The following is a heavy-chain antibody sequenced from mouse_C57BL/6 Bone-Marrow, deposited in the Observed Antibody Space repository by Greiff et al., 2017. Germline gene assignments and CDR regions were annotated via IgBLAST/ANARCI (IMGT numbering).Heavy chain of an antibody. V-gene: IGHV1-69*01. CDR3: ARSQLGHNFDY. J-gene: IGHJ2*01. D-gene: IGHD4-1*02. Sequence: QVQLQQPGAELVMPGASVKLSCKASGYTFTSYWMHWVKQRPGQGLEWIGGIDPSDSYTNYNQKFKGKSTLTVDKSSSTAYMQLSSLTSEDSAVYYCARSQLGHNFDYWGQVTTLTVSS. CDR2: IDPSDSYT. CDR1: GYTFTSYW.